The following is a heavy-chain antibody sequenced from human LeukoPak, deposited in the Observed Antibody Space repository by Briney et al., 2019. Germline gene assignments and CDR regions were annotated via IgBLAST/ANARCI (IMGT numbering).Heavy chain of an antibody. CDR3: ARDPGRTRDAFDI. D-gene: IGHD1-1*01. Sequence: ASVKVSCKASGGTFSSYAISWVRRAPGQGLEWMGRIIPIFGIANYAQKFQGRVTITADKSTSTAYMELSSLRSEDTAVYYCARDPGRTRDAFDIWGQGTMVTVSS. V-gene: IGHV1-69*04. J-gene: IGHJ3*02. CDR2: IIPIFGIA. CDR1: GGTFSSYA.